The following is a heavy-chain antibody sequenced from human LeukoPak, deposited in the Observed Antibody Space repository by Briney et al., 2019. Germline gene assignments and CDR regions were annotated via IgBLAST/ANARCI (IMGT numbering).Heavy chain of an antibody. D-gene: IGHD3-3*01. CDR3: ARVTGEGVSYGMDV. V-gene: IGHV3-48*04. J-gene: IGHJ6*02. Sequence: GGSLRLSCAASGFTFSSYSMNWVRQAPGKGLEWVSYISSSSSTIYYADSVKGRFTMSRDNAKNSLYLQMNSLRAEDTAVYYCARVTGEGVSYGMDVWGQGTTVTVSS. CDR2: ISSSSSTI. CDR1: GFTFSSYS.